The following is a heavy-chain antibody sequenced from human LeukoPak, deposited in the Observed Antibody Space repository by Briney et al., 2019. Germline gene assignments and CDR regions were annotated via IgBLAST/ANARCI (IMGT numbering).Heavy chain of an antibody. V-gene: IGHV1-3*01. D-gene: IGHD3-10*01. J-gene: IGHJ3*02. CDR1: GYTFTSYA. CDR3: ARASFEDAFDI. Sequence: ASVKVSCKASGYTFTSYAMHWVRQAPGQRLEWMGWINAGNGNTKYSQKFQGRVTITRNTSISTAYMELSSLRSEDTAVYYCARASFEDAFDIWGQGTMVTVSS. CDR2: INAGNGNT.